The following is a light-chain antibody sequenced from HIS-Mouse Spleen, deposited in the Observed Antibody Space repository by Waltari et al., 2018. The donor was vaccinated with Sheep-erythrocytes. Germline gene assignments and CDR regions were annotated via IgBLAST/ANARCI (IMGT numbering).Light chain of an antibody. CDR3: QQSYSTPPT. J-gene: IGKJ4*01. CDR1: QSISNY. Sequence: DIQMTQSPSSLSASVGDRVTITWRASQSISNYLNWYQQKPGKAPQLLIYAASSLQSGVPSRISGSGSATDFTLTISSLQPEDFATYYCQQSYSTPPTFGGGTKVEIK. V-gene: IGKV1-39*01. CDR2: AAS.